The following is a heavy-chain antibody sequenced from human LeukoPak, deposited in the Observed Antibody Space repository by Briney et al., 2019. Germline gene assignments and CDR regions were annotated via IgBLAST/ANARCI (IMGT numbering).Heavy chain of an antibody. D-gene: IGHD2-21*02. CDR1: GGFISNSIYY. CDR2: IHYSGKT. CDR3: ARRCGGDCYSKMGLDP. J-gene: IGHJ5*02. V-gene: IGHV4-39*01. Sequence: SETLPLTCIVSGGFISNSIYYRAWIRQPPGEGLEWIGSIHYSGKTYYYPSLKSRVTMSVDTSKNQFSLKLSSVTAADTAVYYCARRCGGDCYSKMGLDPWGQGTAVTVSS.